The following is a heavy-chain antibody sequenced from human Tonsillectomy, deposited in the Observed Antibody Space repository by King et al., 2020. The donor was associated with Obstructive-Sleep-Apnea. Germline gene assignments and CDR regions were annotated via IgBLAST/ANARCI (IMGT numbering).Heavy chain of an antibody. V-gene: IGHV2-5*02. CDR3: AHRPAPGPGAAFDV. CDR2: IYWDDDK. Sequence: ITLKESGPTLVKPTQTLTLTCAFSGFSLSTRGVSVGWIRQPPGKALAWLALIYWDDDKRYRPSLKSRLTITTGTSKNQVVFTMTNMGPVDTATYYCAHRPAPGPGAAFDVWGQGTMVTVSS. D-gene: IGHD4-17*01. CDR1: GFSLSTRGVS. J-gene: IGHJ3*01.